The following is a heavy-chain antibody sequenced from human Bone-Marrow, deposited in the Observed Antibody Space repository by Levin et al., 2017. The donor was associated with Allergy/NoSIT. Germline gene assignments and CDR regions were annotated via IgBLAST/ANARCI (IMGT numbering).Heavy chain of an antibody. CDR1: GFTFSSYS. D-gene: IGHD1-26*01. V-gene: IGHV3-21*01. CDR3: ARVSAWELLPRGYYYYGMDV. J-gene: IGHJ6*02. Sequence: GESLKISCAASGFTFSSYSMNWVRQAPGKGLEWVSSISSSSSYIYYADSVKGRFTISRDNAKNSLYLQMNSLRAEDTAVYYCARVSAWELLPRGYYYYGMDVWGQGTTVTVSS. CDR2: ISSSSSYI.